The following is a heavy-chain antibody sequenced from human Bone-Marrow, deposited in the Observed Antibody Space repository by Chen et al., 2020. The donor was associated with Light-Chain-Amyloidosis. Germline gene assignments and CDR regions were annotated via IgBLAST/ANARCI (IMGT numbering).Heavy chain of an antibody. V-gene: IGHV4-39*02. CDR2: IYYSGST. CDR3: ARRRGGENYYYGMDV. CDR1: GGSFINSNSY. J-gene: IGHJ6*01. D-gene: IGHD3-10*01. Sequence: QLQLQESGPGLVKPSETLSLTCTVPGGSFINSNSYWGWIRQPPGKGLEWIGAIYYSGSTYYNPSLKSRLTISVDTSKNHFSLKLNSVTVADTAVYYCARRRGGENYYYGMDVWGQGTTVSVSS.